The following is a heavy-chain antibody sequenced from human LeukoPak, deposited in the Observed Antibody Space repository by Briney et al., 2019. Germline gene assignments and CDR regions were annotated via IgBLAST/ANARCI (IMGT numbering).Heavy chain of an antibody. J-gene: IGHJ4*02. CDR1: GGSFSGYY. D-gene: IGHD3-10*01. CDR3: AGSTLNY. V-gene: IGHV4-34*01. Sequence: SKTLSLTCAVYGGSFSGYYWSWIRQPPGKGLEWIGEINHSGSTNYNPSLKSRVTISVDTSKNQFSLKLSSVTAADTAVYYCAGSTLNYWGQGTLVTVSS. CDR2: INHSGST.